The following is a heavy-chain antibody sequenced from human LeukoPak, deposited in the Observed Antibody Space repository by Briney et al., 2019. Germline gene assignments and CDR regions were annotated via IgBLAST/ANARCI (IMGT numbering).Heavy chain of an antibody. Sequence: GGSLRLSCAASGFTFSSYWMSWVRQAAGKGLEWVANIKQDGSEKYYVDSVEGRFTISRDNAKNSLYLQMNSLRAEDTAVYYCARELDYDILTGYSYYFDYWGQGTLVTVSS. CDR3: ARELDYDILTGYSYYFDY. D-gene: IGHD3-9*01. CDR2: IKQDGSEK. J-gene: IGHJ4*02. V-gene: IGHV3-7*01. CDR1: GFTFSSYW.